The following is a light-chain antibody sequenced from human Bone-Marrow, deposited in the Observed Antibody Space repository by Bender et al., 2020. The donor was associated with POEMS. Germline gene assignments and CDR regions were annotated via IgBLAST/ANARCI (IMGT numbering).Light chain of an antibody. CDR2: DVS. J-gene: IGLJ1*01. CDR1: NSNVGAFNY. Sequence: QSALTQPRSVSGSPGQSVTISCTGSNSNVGAFNYVSWYQQHPGNAPNLLIYDVSKRPSGVPDRFSGSKSGNTASLTISGLQAEDEADYYCCSFAGSYSFVFGTGTKITVL. V-gene: IGLV2-11*01. CDR3: CSFAGSYSFV.